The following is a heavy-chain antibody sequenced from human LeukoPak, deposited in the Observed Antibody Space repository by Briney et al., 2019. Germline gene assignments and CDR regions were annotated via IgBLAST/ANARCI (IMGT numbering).Heavy chain of an antibody. Sequence: PGGSLRLSCAASGFTFDDYAMHWVRQAPGKGLEWVSGISWNSGSIGYADSVKGRFTISRDNAKNSLYLQMNSLRAEDMALYYCARSPLGGYYFDYWGQGTLVTVSS. D-gene: IGHD3-16*01. CDR2: ISWNSGSI. V-gene: IGHV3-9*03. CDR3: ARSPLGGYYFDY. J-gene: IGHJ4*02. CDR1: GFTFDDYA.